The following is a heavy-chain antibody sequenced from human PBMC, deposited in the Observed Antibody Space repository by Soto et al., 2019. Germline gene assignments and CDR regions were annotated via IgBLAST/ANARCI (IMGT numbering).Heavy chain of an antibody. J-gene: IGHJ4*02. V-gene: IGHV4-59*01. Sequence: PSETLSLTCTVSGGSIGSYYWSWIRQPPGKGLEWIGYIYYSGSTNYNPSLKSRVTISVDTSKNQFSLKLSSVTAADTAVYYCARSLNDYGDYEAPYYFDYWGQGTLVTVSS. CDR2: IYYSGST. D-gene: IGHD4-17*01. CDR3: ARSLNDYGDYEAPYYFDY. CDR1: GGSIGSYY.